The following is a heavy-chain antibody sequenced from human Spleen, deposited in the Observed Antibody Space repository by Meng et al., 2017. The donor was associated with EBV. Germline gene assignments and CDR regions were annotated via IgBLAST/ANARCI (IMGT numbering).Heavy chain of an antibody. J-gene: IGHJ4*02. D-gene: IGHD2-21*02. CDR3: TRDSPGRGGDEDY. CDR1: GDTLTRYG. CDR2: ISGNNGNT. Sequence: QSRLGGAGAWLLKPGTTVTSPSKASGDTLTRYGMSWVRQPPGQGLEWMGWISGNNGNTKYAQKNQGRVAMTTDTSTSTAYMELRSLRSDDTAVYYCTRDSPGRGGDEDYWGQGTLVTVSS. V-gene: IGHV1-18*01.